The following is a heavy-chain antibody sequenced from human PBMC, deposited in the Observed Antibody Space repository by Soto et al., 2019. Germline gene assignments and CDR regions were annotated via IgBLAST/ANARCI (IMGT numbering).Heavy chain of an antibody. CDR2: ISAYNGNT. J-gene: IGHJ5*02. CDR3: ARDRRYCSGGSCNNWFDP. D-gene: IGHD2-15*01. Sequence: GASVKVSCKASGYTFTSYGISWVRQAPGQGLEWMGWISAYNGNTNYAQKLQGRVTMTTDTSTSTAYMELRSLRSDDTAVYYCARDRRYCSGGSCNNWFDPWGQGTLVTVS. CDR1: GYTFTSYG. V-gene: IGHV1-18*01.